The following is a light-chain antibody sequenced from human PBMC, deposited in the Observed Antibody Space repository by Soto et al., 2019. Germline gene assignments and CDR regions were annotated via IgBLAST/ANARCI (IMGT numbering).Light chain of an antibody. CDR3: SAWYDSLNVLV. V-gene: IGLV1-44*01. CDR2: SNN. J-gene: IGLJ3*02. Sequence: QSVLTQPPSASGTPGQRVTISCSGSSSNIGSNTVNWYQQLPGTAPKLLIYSNNQRPSGVPDRLSGSNSGTSSSLAITGLPSDDEADYYCSAWYDSLNVLVFGGGTKLTVL. CDR1: SSNIGSNT.